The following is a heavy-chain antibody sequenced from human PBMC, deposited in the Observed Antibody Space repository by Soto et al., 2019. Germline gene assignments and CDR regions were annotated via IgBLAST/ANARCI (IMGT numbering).Heavy chain of an antibody. CDR2: IYYSGST. J-gene: IGHJ6*02. CDR3: ARDLWGYCGTDCYPLDV. CDR1: GGSVSSGSYC. V-gene: IGHV4-61*01. D-gene: IGHD2-21*02. Sequence: PSETLSLTCTVSGGSVSSGSYCWSWIRQPPGKGLEWIGYIYYSGSTNYNPSLKSRVTISVDTSKNQFSLKLSSVTAADTAVYYCARDLWGYCGTDCYPLDVWGQGTTVTVSS.